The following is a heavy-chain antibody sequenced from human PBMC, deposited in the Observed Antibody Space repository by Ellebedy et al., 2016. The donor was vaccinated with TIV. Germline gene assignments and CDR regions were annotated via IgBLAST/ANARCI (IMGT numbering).Heavy chain of an antibody. D-gene: IGHD6-13*01. Sequence: ASVKVSCKASGYTFTSYYMHWVRQAPGQGLEWMGWINPNSGGTNYAQKFQGRVTMTRDTSISTAYMELSRLRSDDTAVYYCARGDSSSWYLFDYWGQGTLVTVSS. J-gene: IGHJ4*02. V-gene: IGHV1-2*02. CDR2: INPNSGGT. CDR3: ARGDSSSWYLFDY. CDR1: GYTFTSYY.